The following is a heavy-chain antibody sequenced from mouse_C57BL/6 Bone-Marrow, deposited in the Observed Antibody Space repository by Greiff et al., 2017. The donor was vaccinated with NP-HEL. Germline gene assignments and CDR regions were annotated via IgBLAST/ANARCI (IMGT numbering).Heavy chain of an antibody. J-gene: IGHJ2*01. D-gene: IGHD2-4*01. CDR2: INPGSGGT. V-gene: IGHV1-54*01. CDR1: GYAFTNYL. CDR3: AREGLPYFDY. Sequence: QVQLKESGAELVRPGTSVKVSCKASGYAFTNYLIEWVKQRPGQGLEWIGVINPGSGGTNYNEKFKGKATLTADKSSSTAYMQLSSLTSEDSAVYFCAREGLPYFDYWGQGTTLTVSS.